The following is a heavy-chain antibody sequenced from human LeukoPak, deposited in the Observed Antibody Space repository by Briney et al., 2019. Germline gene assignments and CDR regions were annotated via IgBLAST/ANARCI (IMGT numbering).Heavy chain of an antibody. V-gene: IGHV3-23*01. CDR3: AKGRLDYGDYYVDD. Sequence: PGGSLRLSCAASGFTFSSYAMSWVRQAPGKGLEWVSVISGSGGTTYYADSVKGRFTISRDNSKNTLYLQMNSLRAEDTSLYYCAKGRLDYGDYYVDDWGQGTLVTVSS. CDR2: ISGSGGTT. CDR1: GFTFSSYA. D-gene: IGHD2-21*02. J-gene: IGHJ4*02.